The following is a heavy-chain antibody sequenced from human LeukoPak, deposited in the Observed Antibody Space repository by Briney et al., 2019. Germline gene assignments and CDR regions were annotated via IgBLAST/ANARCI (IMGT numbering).Heavy chain of an antibody. CDR2: ISAYNGNT. Sequence: GASVKVSCKASGYTFTSYGISWVRQAPGQGLEWIGWISAYNGNTNYAQKLQGRVTMTTDTSTSTAHMELRSLRSDDTAVYYCARDFLGSAGHGMDVWGKGTTVAVSS. J-gene: IGHJ6*04. V-gene: IGHV1-18*04. CDR3: ARDFLGSAGHGMDV. CDR1: GYTFTSYG.